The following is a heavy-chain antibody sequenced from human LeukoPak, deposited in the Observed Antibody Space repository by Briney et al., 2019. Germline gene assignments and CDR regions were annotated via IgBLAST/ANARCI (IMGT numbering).Heavy chain of an antibody. CDR2: ITSSNNYI. J-gene: IGHJ4*02. CDR1: GFAFSSYS. Sequence: GGSLRLSCAASGFAFSSYSMNWVRQAPGKGLEWVSSITSSNNYIYYGDSVKGRFTISRDNSKNTVYLQMNSLRAEDTAIYYCANDLGWIQLNLGRGQGTLVTVSS. CDR3: ANDLGWIQLNLG. D-gene: IGHD5-18*01. V-gene: IGHV3-21*04.